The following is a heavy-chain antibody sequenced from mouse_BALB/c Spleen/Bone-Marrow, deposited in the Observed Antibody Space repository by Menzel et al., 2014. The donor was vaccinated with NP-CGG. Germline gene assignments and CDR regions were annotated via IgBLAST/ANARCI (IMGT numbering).Heavy chain of an antibody. CDR1: GYTFTSYW. V-gene: IGHV1S81*02. CDR2: INPSNGRT. J-gene: IGHJ3*01. D-gene: IGHD3-3*01. CDR3: ARGDGFAWFAY. Sequence: VQLQQSGAELVKPGASVKLSCKASGYTFTSYWMHWVKQRPGQGLEWIGEINPSNGRTNYNEKFKSKATLTVDKSSSTAYMQLSSLTSEDSAVYYCARGDGFAWFAYWGQGTLVTASA.